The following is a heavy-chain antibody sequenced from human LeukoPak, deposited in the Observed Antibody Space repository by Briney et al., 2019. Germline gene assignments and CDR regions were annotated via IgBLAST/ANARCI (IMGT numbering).Heavy chain of an antibody. J-gene: IGHJ4*02. D-gene: IGHD5-24*01. Sequence: RPSETLSLTCTVSGGSISSNCWSWVRQPPGKALEWIGYIFYTGETNYNPSLKSRVSISLDTSKNQFSLKLSSVTAADTAVYYCARHPLGPKMYYFDYWGQGTLVTVSS. CDR1: GGSISSNC. V-gene: IGHV4-59*08. CDR3: ARHPLGPKMYYFDY. CDR2: IFYTGET.